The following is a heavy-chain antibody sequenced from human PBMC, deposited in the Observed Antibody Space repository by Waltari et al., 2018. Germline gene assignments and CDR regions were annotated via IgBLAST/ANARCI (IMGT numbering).Heavy chain of an antibody. V-gene: IGHV3-21*01. Sequence: EVQLVESGGGLVKPGGSLQLSWAASGFPFRSYSWTWVRQSPGKGLEWVSSISSSSSYIYYADAVKGRFTISRDNAKNSLYLQMNSLRAEDTAVYYCARGIYGSGSYAGDYWGQGTLVTVSS. D-gene: IGHD3-10*01. CDR3: ARGIYGSGSYAGDY. J-gene: IGHJ4*02. CDR2: ISSSSSYI. CDR1: GFPFRSYS.